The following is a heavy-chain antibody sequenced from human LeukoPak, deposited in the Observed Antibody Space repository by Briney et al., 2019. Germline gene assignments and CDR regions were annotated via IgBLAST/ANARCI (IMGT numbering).Heavy chain of an antibody. CDR3: ASTSDYDSSVLDY. J-gene: IGHJ4*02. D-gene: IGHD3-22*01. CDR2: INPSGGST. V-gene: IGHV1-46*01. Sequence: ASVKVSCKASGYTFTSYYMHWVRQAPGQGLEWMGIINPSGGSTSYAQKLQGRVTMTTDTSTSTAYMELRSLRSDDTAVYYCASTSDYDSSVLDYWGQGTLVTVSS. CDR1: GYTFTSYY.